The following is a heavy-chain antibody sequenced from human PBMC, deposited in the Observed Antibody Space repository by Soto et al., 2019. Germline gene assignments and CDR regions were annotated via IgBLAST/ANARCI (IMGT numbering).Heavy chain of an antibody. D-gene: IGHD2-15*01. J-gene: IGHJ5*02. CDR1: GFTFSSYA. CDR2: ISGSGGST. CDR3: AKDVGGHCSGAPTVIDIPNPLQSLP. Sequence: GGSLRLSCAASGFTFSSYAMSWVRQAPGKGLEWVSAISGSGGSTYYADSVKGRFTISRDNSKNTLYLQMNSLRAEDTAVYYCAKDVGGHCSGAPTVIDIPNPLQSLPWG. V-gene: IGHV3-23*01.